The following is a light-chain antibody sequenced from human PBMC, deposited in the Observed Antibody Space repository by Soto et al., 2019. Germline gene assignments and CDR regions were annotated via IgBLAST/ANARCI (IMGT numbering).Light chain of an antibody. CDR3: QQYNNFWT. J-gene: IGKJ1*01. CDR1: QSVSSN. Sequence: EIVMTQSPATLSLSPGERATLSCRASQSVSSNLAWYQQKPGQAPRLLIYGASTRATGIPARFSGSGSGTDFTLTISSLQSEDFAVYYCQQYNNFWTFGQGTKVEIK. CDR2: GAS. V-gene: IGKV3-15*01.